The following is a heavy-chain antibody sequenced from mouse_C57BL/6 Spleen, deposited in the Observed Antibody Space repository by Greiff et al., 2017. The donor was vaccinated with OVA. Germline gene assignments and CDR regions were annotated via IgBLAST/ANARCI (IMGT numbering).Heavy chain of an antibody. V-gene: IGHV1-81*01. J-gene: IGHJ4*01. CDR2: IYPRSGNT. Sequence: VQLQQSGAELARPGASVKLSCKASGYTFTSYGISWVKQRTGQGLEWIGEIYPRSGNTYYNEKFKGKATLTADKSSSTAYMELRSLTSEDSAVYFCASVVTTGLYYAMDYWGQGTSVTVSS. CDR1: GYTFTSYG. CDR3: ASVVTTGLYYAMDY. D-gene: IGHD2-2*01.